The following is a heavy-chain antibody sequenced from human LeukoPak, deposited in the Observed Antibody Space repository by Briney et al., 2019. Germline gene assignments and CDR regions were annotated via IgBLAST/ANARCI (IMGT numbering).Heavy chain of an antibody. D-gene: IGHD6-13*01. V-gene: IGHV4-34*01. CDR2: INHSGST. CDR1: GGSFSGYY. J-gene: IGHJ6*02. Sequence: SETLSLTCAVYGGSFSGYYWSWIRQPPGKGLEWIGEINHSGSTNYNPSLKSRVTISVDTSKNQFSLKPSSVTAADTAVYYCARGRGLSSSWYSYYYYGMDVWGQGTTVTVSS. CDR3: ARGRGLSSSWYSYYYYGMDV.